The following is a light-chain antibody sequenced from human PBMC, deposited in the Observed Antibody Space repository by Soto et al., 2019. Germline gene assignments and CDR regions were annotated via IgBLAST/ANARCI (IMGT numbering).Light chain of an antibody. CDR1: QSVSNNY. V-gene: IGKV3-20*01. J-gene: IGKJ1*01. Sequence: EIGLTLSPGTLSLSPAERATLSCRARQSVSNNYLAWYQQKPGQSPRLRIYGASNRATGIPDRFSGSGSGTDFALTISRLEPEDFAVYYCQQYGSSGTFGQGTKVDIK. CDR2: GAS. CDR3: QQYGSSGT.